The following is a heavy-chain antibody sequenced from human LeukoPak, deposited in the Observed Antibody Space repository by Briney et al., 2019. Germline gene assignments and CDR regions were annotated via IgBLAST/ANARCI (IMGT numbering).Heavy chain of an antibody. J-gene: IGHJ4*02. V-gene: IGHV3-72*01. Sequence: PGGSLRLSCAASGFTFSDFYMDWVRQAPGKGLEWVGRTRNKPNSYATEYAASVKGRFTISRDDSKNSLFLQMNSLKTEDTAVYYCVRDFYESSGSTYYFDYWGQGTLVTVSS. CDR3: VRDFYESSGSTYYFDY. CDR2: TRNKPNSYAT. D-gene: IGHD3-22*01. CDR1: GFTFSDFY.